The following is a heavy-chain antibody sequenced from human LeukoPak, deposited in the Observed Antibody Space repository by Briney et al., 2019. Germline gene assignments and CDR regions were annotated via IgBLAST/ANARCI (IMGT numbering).Heavy chain of an antibody. CDR3: AREPYCSSTSCYAGNDY. CDR1: GYTFTGYY. D-gene: IGHD2-2*01. J-gene: IGHJ4*02. V-gene: IGHV1-2*02. Sequence: GASVTVSFMATGYTFTGYYMHWVRQAPGQGREWMGWINPNSGGTNYAQKFQGRVTMTRDTSISTAYMELSRLRSDDTAVYYCAREPYCSSTSCYAGNDYWGQGTLVTVSS. CDR2: INPNSGGT.